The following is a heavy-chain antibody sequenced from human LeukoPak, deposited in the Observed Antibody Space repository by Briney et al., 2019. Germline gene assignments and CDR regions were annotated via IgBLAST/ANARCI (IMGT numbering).Heavy chain of an antibody. CDR3: TREDRPFCPFAY. Sequence: PSETLSLTCGVSGGSIDITNYWSWVRQAPGKGLEWIGEISHDGTTNYNPSLRSRVAMSFDRANNQFSLSLTTVTAADTAVYYCTREDRPFCPFAYWGQGVLVTVSS. CDR1: GGSIDITNY. V-gene: IGHV4-4*02. D-gene: IGHD3-22*01. J-gene: IGHJ4*02. CDR2: ISHDGTT.